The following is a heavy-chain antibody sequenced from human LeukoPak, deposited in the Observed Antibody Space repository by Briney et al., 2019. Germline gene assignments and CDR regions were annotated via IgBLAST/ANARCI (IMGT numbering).Heavy chain of an antibody. V-gene: IGHV1-2*05. CDR1: GYTFTGYY. J-gene: IGHJ3*02. Sequence: ASVKVSCKASGYTFTGYYMHWVRQALGQGLEWMGRINPNSGGTNYAQKFQGRVTMTRDTSISTAYMELSWLRSDDTVVYYCASSYYYDSSGYYPDAFDIWGQGTMVTVSS. CDR2: INPNSGGT. CDR3: ASSYYYDSSGYYPDAFDI. D-gene: IGHD3-22*01.